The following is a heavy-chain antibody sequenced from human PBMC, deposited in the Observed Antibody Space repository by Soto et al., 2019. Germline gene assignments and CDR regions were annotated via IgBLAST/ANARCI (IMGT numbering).Heavy chain of an antibody. J-gene: IGHJ6*03. CDR1: GGSISSSRYY. CDR3: ATCIVVAGTYYYEYMDV. Sequence: QLQLQESGPGLVEPSETLSLTCTVSGGSISSSRYYWGWIRQPPGKGLEWVGSIYYTGSTYYNPSLNSRVTISVDTSKNQFSLKLTSVTAADTAVYYCATCIVVAGTYYYEYMDVWGRGTTVTVSS. CDR2: IYYTGST. V-gene: IGHV4-39*01. D-gene: IGHD6-19*01.